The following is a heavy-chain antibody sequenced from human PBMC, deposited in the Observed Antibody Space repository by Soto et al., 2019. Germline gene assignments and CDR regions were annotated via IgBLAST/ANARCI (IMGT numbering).Heavy chain of an antibody. CDR2: INAGNGNT. CDR3: ARAPSWWYFDL. CDR1: GYTFSYYA. V-gene: IGHV1-3*01. J-gene: IGHJ2*01. Sequence: ASVKVSCKASGYTFSYYAIHWVRQAPGQRLEWMGWINAGNGNTKYSQKFQGRVTITRDTSASTAYMELSSLRSEDTAVYYCARAPSWWYFDLWGRGTLVTVSS.